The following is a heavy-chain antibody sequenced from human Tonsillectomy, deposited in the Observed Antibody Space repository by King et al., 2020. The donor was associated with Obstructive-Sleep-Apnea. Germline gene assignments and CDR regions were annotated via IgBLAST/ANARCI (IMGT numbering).Heavy chain of an antibody. Sequence: VQLVESGGGLVQPGGSLRLSCVASGFTFSTYSMNWVRQAPGKGLEWISHISSSSSTTNYADSVKGRFTISRDNAKNSLYLQMNSRRAEDTAVYYCVNNYYFWSGYYPYGMDVWGQGTTVTVSS. V-gene: IGHV3-48*04. CDR3: VNNYYFWSGYYPYGMDV. CDR2: ISSSSSTT. J-gene: IGHJ6*02. D-gene: IGHD3-3*01. CDR1: GFTFSTYS.